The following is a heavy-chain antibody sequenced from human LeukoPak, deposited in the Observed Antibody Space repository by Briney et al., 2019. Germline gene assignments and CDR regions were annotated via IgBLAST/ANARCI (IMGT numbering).Heavy chain of an antibody. CDR1: GYSFTSYW. CDR2: IYPGDSDT. CDR3: ARGSYCSAGSCPLDY. V-gene: IGHV5-51*01. D-gene: IGHD2-15*01. J-gene: IGHJ4*02. Sequence: GESLKISCKGSGYSFTSYWIGWVRQMPGKGLEWMGIIYPGDSDTRYSPSSQGQVTISADKSISTAYLQWSSLKASDTAVYYCARGSYCSAGSCPLDYWGQGTLVTVSS.